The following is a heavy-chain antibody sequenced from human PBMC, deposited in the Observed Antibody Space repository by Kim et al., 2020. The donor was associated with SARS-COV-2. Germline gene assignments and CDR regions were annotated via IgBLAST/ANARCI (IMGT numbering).Heavy chain of an antibody. V-gene: IGHV3-15*01. CDR1: GFTFSNAW. CDR2: IKSKSDGGTT. D-gene: IGHD5-12*01. Sequence: GGSLRLSCAASGFTFSNAWMSWVRQAPGKGLEWLGRIKSKSDGGTTDYTAPVKGRFTISRDDSKNTLYLQMNSLKTEDTAVYYCTTGVLAVATTWKAYYFHYWGQGTLVTVSS. CDR3: TTGVLAVATTWKAYYFHY. J-gene: IGHJ4*02.